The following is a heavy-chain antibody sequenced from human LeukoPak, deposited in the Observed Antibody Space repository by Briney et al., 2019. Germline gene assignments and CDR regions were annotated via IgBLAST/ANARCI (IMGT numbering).Heavy chain of an antibody. CDR3: ASKPYYDFWSGYEHYYYYGMDV. V-gene: IGHV1-69*13. D-gene: IGHD3-3*01. Sequence: SVKVSCKASGGTFSSYAISWVRQAPGQGLEWMGGIIPIFGTANYAQKFQGRVTITADESTSTAYMELSSLRSEDTAVYYCASKPYYDFWSGYEHYYYYGMDVWGQGTTVTVSS. J-gene: IGHJ6*02. CDR2: IIPIFGTA. CDR1: GGTFSSYA.